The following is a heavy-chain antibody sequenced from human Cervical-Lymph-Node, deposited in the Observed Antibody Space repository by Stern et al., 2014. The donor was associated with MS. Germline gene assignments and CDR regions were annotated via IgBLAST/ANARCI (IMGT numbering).Heavy chain of an antibody. D-gene: IGHD3-9*01. CDR1: GDTVTSGHYY. CDR2: LHYSGTS. V-gene: IGHV4-61*01. CDR3: ATAPYHLLFPGLDV. J-gene: IGHJ6*02. Sequence: QVQLQESGPGLVKPSETLSLSCSVSGDTVTSGHYYWTWIRQAPGKGLEWIGNLHYSGTSNSNPSLKSRFSMSVDTSTNRVSLKLKSATAADTAVYYCATAPYHLLFPGLDVWGQGTSVIVSS.